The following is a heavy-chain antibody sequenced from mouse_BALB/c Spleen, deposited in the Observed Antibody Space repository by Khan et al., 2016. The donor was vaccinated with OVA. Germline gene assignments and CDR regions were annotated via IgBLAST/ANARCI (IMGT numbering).Heavy chain of an antibody. CDR2: IWGDGRT. CDR3: ARGVYYYGSRTMDY. V-gene: IGHV2-6-7*01. CDR1: GFSLTGYG. Sequence: VQLQESGPGLVAPSQSLSITCTVSGFSLTGYGVNWVRQPPGKSLEWLGMIWGDGRTDYNSALKSRLSISKDNSKSQVFLKMNSLQTDDTARYYCARGVYYYGSRTMDYWGQGTSVTVSS. D-gene: IGHD1-1*01. J-gene: IGHJ4*01.